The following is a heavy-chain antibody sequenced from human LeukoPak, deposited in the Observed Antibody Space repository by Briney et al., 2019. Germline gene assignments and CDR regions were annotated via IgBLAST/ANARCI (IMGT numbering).Heavy chain of an antibody. CDR3: ALYYYGSGRGLNWFDP. D-gene: IGHD3-10*01. V-gene: IGHV1-2*02. Sequence: ASVKVSCKASGYTXTVXXXHXXRXXXGQGXXWXGWXTPNSGDTKFAQNFQDRVTMTRDTSISTAYMELSRLRPDDTAVYYCALYYYGSGRGLNWFDPWGQGTLVTVSS. J-gene: IGHJ5*02. CDR1: GYTXTVXX. CDR2: XTPNSGDT.